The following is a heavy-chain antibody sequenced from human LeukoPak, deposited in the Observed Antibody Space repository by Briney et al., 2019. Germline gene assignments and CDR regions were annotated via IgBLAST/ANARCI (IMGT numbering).Heavy chain of an antibody. D-gene: IGHD6-19*01. CDR2: IYYSGST. J-gene: IGHJ3*02. V-gene: IGHV4-59*01. CDR3: ARGTSGWYPDAFDI. CDR1: GGSISSYY. Sequence: PSETLSLTCTVSGGSISSYYWSWIRQPPGKGLEWIGYIYYSGSTNYSPSLKSRVTISVDTSKNQFSLKLSSVTAADTAVYYCARGTSGWYPDAFDIWGQGTMVTVSS.